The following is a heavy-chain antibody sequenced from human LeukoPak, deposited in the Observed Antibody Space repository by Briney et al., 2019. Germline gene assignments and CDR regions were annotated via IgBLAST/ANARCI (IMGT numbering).Heavy chain of an antibody. CDR1: GYTFTSYG. D-gene: IGHD3-22*01. J-gene: IGHJ5*02. Sequence: GASVKASCKASGYTFTSYGISWVRQAPGQGLEWMGWINPNSGGTNYAQKFQGRVTMTRDTSISTAYMELSRLRSDDTAVYYCARGRSGYLPPLDPWGQGTLVTVSS. CDR3: ARGRSGYLPPLDP. V-gene: IGHV1-2*02. CDR2: INPNSGGT.